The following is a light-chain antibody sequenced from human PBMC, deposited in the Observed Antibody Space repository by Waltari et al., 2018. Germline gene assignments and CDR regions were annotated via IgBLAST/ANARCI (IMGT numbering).Light chain of an antibody. CDR1: QSVSRY. J-gene: IGKJ3*01. CDR3: HLLGNWPLFT. CDR2: DTS. Sequence: EIVLTQSPATLSLSPGERATLSCRASQSVSRYLAWYQQKPGQAPRLLIYDTSNRATGIPARFSGSGSGTDFTLTISSREPEDFAVYYWHLLGNWPLFTFGPGTKVDIK. V-gene: IGKV3-11*01.